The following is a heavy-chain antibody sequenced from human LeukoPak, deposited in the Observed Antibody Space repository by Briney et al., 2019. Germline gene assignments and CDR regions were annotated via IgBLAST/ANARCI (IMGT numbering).Heavy chain of an antibody. CDR3: ARHIAVAGTKGNWFDP. Sequence: SETLSLTCTVSGGSISSSSYYWGWIRQPPGKGLEWIGSIYYSGSTYYNPPLKSRVTISVDTSKNQFSLELSSVTAADTAVYYCARHIAVAGTKGNWFDPWGQGTLVTVSS. D-gene: IGHD6-19*01. V-gene: IGHV4-39*01. CDR1: GGSISSSSYY. CDR2: IYYSGST. J-gene: IGHJ5*02.